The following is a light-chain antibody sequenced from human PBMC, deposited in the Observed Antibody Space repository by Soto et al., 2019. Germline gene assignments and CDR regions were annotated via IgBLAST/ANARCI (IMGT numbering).Light chain of an antibody. Sequence: EVVMTQSPATLSVSPGERATLFCRASQAVNSNLAWYQQKPGQAPRLLIYGASTRASDIPARFSGSGSETEFTLTISSLQSEDFAVYYCQHYSDWQPWTFGPGTRVEIK. CDR2: GAS. CDR1: QAVNSN. V-gene: IGKV3-15*01. J-gene: IGKJ1*01. CDR3: QHYSDWQPWT.